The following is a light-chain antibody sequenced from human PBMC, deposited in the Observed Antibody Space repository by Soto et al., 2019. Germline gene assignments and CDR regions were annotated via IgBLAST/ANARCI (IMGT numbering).Light chain of an antibody. CDR1: TSAVVGYKY. V-gene: IGLV2-8*01. J-gene: IGLJ1*01. Sequence: QSALTQPPSASGSPGQSVTISCTGTTSAVVGYKYVSWYQQHPGKAPKLMIFEVNKRPSGVPDRFSGSKSGNTASLTVSGLQAEDEADYYCSSYAGINNLGVFGTGTKLTVL. CDR2: EVN. CDR3: SSYAGINNLGV.